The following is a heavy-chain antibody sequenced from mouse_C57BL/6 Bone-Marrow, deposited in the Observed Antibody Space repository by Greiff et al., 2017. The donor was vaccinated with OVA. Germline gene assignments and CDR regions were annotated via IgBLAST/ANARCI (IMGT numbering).Heavy chain of an antibody. V-gene: IGHV1-81*01. J-gene: IGHJ2*01. CDR1: GYTFTNYG. Sequence: QVQLQQSGAELARPGASVKLSCKASGYTFTNYGISWVKQRTGQGLEWIGEIYPRSGNTYYNEKFKGKATLTADKSSSTAYMELRSLTSEDTAGFYCSRDYGSSYPFDYWGQGTTLTVSS. D-gene: IGHD1-1*01. CDR3: SRDYGSSYPFDY. CDR2: IYPRSGNT.